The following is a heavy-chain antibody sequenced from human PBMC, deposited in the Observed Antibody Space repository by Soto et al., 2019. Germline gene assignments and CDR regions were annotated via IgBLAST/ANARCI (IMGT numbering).Heavy chain of an antibody. CDR2: ISYDGSNK. CDR3: AEDQGGSGYYLALGY. CDR1: GFTFSSYG. V-gene: IGHV3-30*18. Sequence: QVQLVESGGDVGQPGRSLRLSCAASGFTFSSYGMHWVRQAPGKGLEWVAVISYDGSNKYYADSVKGRFTISRDNSKNTLYLQMNSLRAEDTAVYYCAEDQGGSGYYLALGYWGQGTLVTVSS. J-gene: IGHJ4*02. D-gene: IGHD3-22*01.